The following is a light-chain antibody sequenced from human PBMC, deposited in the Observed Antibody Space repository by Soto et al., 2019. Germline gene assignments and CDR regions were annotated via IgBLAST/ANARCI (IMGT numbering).Light chain of an antibody. CDR2: DVT. CDR3: CSYAGAYTLV. J-gene: IGLJ3*02. Sequence: QSVLAQPHSVSGSPGQSVTFSCIGTSSDIGTYNFVSWYQQFPDKAPKLLIYDVTERPSGVPDRFSGSKSGNTASLTISGLQAEDEADYYCCSYAGAYTLVFGGGTKLTVL. V-gene: IGLV2-11*01. CDR1: SSDIGTYNF.